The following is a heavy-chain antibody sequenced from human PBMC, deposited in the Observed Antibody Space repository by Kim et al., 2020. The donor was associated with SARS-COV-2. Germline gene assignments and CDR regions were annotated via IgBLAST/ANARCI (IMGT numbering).Heavy chain of an antibody. CDR3: ARDTGY. D-gene: IGHD1-1*01. CDR2: YPHGGT. Sequence: YPHGGTSYNPSLKNRVTISVDMAKNQFSLSLTSVDTADTAVYYCARDTGYWGQGTLVTVSS. V-gene: IGHV4-4*07. J-gene: IGHJ4*02.